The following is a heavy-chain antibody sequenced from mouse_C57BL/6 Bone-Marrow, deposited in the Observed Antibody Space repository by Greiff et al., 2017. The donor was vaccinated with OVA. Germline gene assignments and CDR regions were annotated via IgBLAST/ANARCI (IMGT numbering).Heavy chain of an antibody. CDR1: GYAFSSSW. D-gene: IGHD3-2*02. J-gene: IGHJ3*01. CDR3: ARRGTDQASWFAY. Sequence: VQLQQSGAELVKPGASVKISCKASGYAFSSSWMNWVKQRPGKGLEWVGQIYPGDGDTNYNGKFKGKATLTADKSSSTAYMQLSSLTSEDSAVYFCARRGTDQASWFAYWGQGTLVTVSA. CDR2: IYPGDGDT. V-gene: IGHV1-80*01.